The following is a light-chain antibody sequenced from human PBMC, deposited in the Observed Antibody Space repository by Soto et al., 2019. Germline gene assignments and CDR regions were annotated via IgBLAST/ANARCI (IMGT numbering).Light chain of an antibody. CDR1: QSVSSSY. V-gene: IGKV3-20*01. Sequence: ESVLTQSPGTLSLSPGERATCSCRASQSVSSSYLAWYQQKPGQAPRLLIYGASSRATGIPDRFSGSGSGTDFTLTISRLEPEDFAVYYCHQYGSSPWTFGQGTKVDIK. CDR3: HQYGSSPWT. J-gene: IGKJ1*01. CDR2: GAS.